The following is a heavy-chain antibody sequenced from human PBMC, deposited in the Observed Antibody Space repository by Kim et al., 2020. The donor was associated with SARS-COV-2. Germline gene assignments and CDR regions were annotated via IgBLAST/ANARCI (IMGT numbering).Heavy chain of an antibody. CDR2: ISAYNGNT. V-gene: IGHV1-18*01. Sequence: ASVKVSCKASGYTFTSYGISWVRHAPGQGLEWMGWISAYNGNTNYAQKLQGRVTMTTDTSTSTAYMELRSLRSDDTAVYYCARDHVVLRYFDWIPTGETNDYWGQGTLVTVSS. D-gene: IGHD3-9*01. J-gene: IGHJ4*02. CDR3: ARDHVVLRYFDWIPTGETNDY. CDR1: GYTFTSYG.